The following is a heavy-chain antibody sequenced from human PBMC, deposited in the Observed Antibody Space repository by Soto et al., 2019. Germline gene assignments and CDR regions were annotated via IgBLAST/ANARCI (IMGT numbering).Heavy chain of an antibody. CDR1: GGTFSSYA. J-gene: IGHJ6*02. CDR2: IIPIFGTA. D-gene: IGHD6-13*01. Sequence: ASVKVSCKASGGTFSSYAISWVRQAPGQGLEWMGGIIPIFGTANYAQKFQGRVTITADESTSTAYMELSSLRSEDTAVYYCARVVNIAAAGTLKNGMDVWGQGTTVTVSS. V-gene: IGHV1-69*13. CDR3: ARVVNIAAAGTLKNGMDV.